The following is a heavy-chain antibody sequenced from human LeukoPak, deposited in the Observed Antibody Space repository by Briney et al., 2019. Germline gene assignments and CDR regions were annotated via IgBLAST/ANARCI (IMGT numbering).Heavy chain of an antibody. CDR1: GYTFTGYY. V-gene: IGHV1-2*06. D-gene: IGHD4-17*01. J-gene: IGHJ4*02. Sequence: ASVKVSCKASGYTFTGYYMHWVRQAPRQGLEWMGRINPNSGGTNYAQKFQGRVTMTRDTSISTAYMELSRLRSDDTAVYYCARDRDPDDYGDYYFDYWGQGTLVTVSS. CDR2: INPNSGGT. CDR3: ARDRDPDDYGDYYFDY.